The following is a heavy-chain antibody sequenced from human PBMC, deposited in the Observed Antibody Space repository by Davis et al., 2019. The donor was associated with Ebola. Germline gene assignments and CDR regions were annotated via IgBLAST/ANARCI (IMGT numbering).Heavy chain of an antibody. J-gene: IGHJ5*02. D-gene: IGHD2/OR15-2a*01. V-gene: IGHV3-33*04. Sequence: PGGSLRLSCAASGFTFNRYGTHWVRQAPGQGLEWVALMWHDGSNEGYGDSVQGRFIISRDNSKNTVYLQMNNLRGDDTARYYCVRDQGIISPLDLWGQGTLVTVSS. CDR3: VRDQGIISPLDL. CDR1: GFTFNRYG. CDR2: MWHDGSNE.